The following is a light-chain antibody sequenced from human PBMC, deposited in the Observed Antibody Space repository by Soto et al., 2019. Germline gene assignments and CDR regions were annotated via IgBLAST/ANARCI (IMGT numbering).Light chain of an antibody. CDR2: AAS. CDR3: QQSFSSPPWT. J-gene: IGKJ1*01. V-gene: IGKV1-39*01. Sequence: DIQMTQSPSTLSASVGDRVTITCRASQSISSWLAWYQQKPGKAPNLLIYAASSLRSGVPSRFSGSGSGTDFTLTISSLQPEDFATYYCQQSFSSPPWTFGQGTKVDIK. CDR1: QSISSW.